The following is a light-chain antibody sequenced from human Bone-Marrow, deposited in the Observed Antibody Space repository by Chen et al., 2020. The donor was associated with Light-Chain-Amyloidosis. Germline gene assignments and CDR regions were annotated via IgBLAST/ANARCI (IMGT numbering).Light chain of an antibody. Sequence: NFMLTQPHSVSESPGKTVIISCTRSSGSIATNYVQWYQQRPGSSPTTVIYEDDQRPAGVPDRFSCSIDRSSNSASLTISELKTEDEADYYWQSYHGSSQGVFGRGTKLTVL. CDR3: QSYHGSSQGV. CDR1: SGSIATNY. J-gene: IGLJ3*02. CDR2: EDD. V-gene: IGLV6-57*01.